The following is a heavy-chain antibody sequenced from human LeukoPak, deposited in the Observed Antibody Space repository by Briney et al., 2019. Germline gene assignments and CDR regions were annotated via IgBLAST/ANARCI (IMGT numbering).Heavy chain of an antibody. V-gene: IGHV3-30*18. Sequence: GGSLRLSCAASGFTFSSYGMHWVRQAPGKGLEWVAVISYDGSNKYYADSVKGRFTISRDNSKNTLYLQMNSLRAEDTAVYYCAKGAGSSRRNWFDPWGQGILVTVSS. J-gene: IGHJ5*02. CDR2: ISYDGSNK. CDR1: GFTFSSYG. CDR3: AKGAGSSRRNWFDP. D-gene: IGHD6-13*01.